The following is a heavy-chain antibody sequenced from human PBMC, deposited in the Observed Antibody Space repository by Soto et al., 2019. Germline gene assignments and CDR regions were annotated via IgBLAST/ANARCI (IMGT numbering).Heavy chain of an antibody. D-gene: IGHD3-16*01. V-gene: IGHV3-48*03. CDR3: ARQAKIGDRSQFYFDS. J-gene: IGHJ4*02. CDR1: GFPFSHYE. Sequence: EVFLVESGGRLVQPGGSLTLSCAASGFPFSHYEMNWVRQAPGRGLEWVSYIKSSGDTGHYADSVRGRFTVSRDNTKNLLYLQMDSLRPDDTAVYYCARQAKIGDRSQFYFDSWGQGTLVTVSS. CDR2: IKSSGDTG.